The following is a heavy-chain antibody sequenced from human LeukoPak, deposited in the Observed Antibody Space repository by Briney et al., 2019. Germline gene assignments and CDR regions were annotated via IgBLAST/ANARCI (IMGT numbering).Heavy chain of an antibody. CDR3: ARGESWNALTY. Sequence: SETLSLTCTVSGGSISSYYWSWIRQPPGKGLEWIGYIYYSGSTNYNPSLKSRVTISVDTSKNQFSLKLSSVTAADTAVYYCARGESWNALTYWGQGTLVTVSS. D-gene: IGHD1-1*01. J-gene: IGHJ4*02. V-gene: IGHV4-59*01. CDR1: GGSISSYY. CDR2: IYYSGST.